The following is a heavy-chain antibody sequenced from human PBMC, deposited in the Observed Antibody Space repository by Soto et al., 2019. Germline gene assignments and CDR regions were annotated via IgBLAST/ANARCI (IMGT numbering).Heavy chain of an antibody. V-gene: IGHV3-48*02. CDR2: ISRYSDTI. CDR1: GFIFSTYN. Sequence: EVQLVESGGGLVQPGGSLRLSCAASGFIFSTYNMNWVRQAPGKGLEWISYISRYSDTIFYADSVKGRFTVSRDNARSSLFLQMNNLRDEDTAVYYCARSQFTDSIINFDFWGQGTLVTVSS. CDR3: ARSQFTDSIINFDF. D-gene: IGHD2-15*01. J-gene: IGHJ4*02.